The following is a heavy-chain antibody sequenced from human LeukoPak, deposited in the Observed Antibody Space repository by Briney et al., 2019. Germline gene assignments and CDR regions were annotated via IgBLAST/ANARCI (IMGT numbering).Heavy chain of an antibody. D-gene: IGHD6-13*01. CDR2: ISDSGGKT. CDR1: GFTFSNYA. V-gene: IGHV3-23*01. Sequence: PGGSLRLSCTASGFTFSNYAMAWVRQAPGKGLEWVSAISDSGGKTYYADSVKGRFTISRDNSKNTLYLQMNSLRAEDTAIYYCAKTSYTSSWSDIDYWGQGTLVTVSS. CDR3: AKTSYTSSWSDIDY. J-gene: IGHJ4*02.